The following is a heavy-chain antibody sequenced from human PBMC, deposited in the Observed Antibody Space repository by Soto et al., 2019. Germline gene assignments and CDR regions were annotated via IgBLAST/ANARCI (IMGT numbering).Heavy chain of an antibody. D-gene: IGHD2-2*01. J-gene: IGHJ4*02. Sequence: SETLSLTCTVSGGSISSGGYYWSWIRQHPGKGLEWIGYIYYSGSTYYNPSLKSRVTISVDTSKNQFSLKLSSVTAADTAVYYCARAHVDCSGTTCSEYYFDYWGQGTLVTVSS. V-gene: IGHV4-31*03. CDR3: ARAHVDCSGTTCSEYYFDY. CDR2: IYYSGST. CDR1: GGSISSGGYY.